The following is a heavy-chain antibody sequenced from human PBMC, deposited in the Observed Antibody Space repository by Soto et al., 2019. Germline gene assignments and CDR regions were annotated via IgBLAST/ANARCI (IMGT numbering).Heavy chain of an antibody. Sequence: QVQLVQSGAEVKKPGSSVKVSCKASGGTFSSYTISWVRQAPGQGLEWMGGIIPISGTANYAQKLQGRVSMTADDSTSTAYMESSTLRSEDTAVYYCARSQGSSTRLVTYYYYYYGMDVWCQGTTVTVSS. D-gene: IGHD2-2*01. CDR1: GGTFSSYT. CDR2: IIPISGTA. CDR3: ARSQGSSTRLVTYYYYYYGMDV. V-gene: IGHV1-69*01. J-gene: IGHJ6*02.